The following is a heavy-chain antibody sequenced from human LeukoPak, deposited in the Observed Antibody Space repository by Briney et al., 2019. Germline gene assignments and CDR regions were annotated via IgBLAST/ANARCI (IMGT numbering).Heavy chain of an antibody. CDR3: ASPSSSYSYYYYYMDV. V-gene: IGHV1-24*01. Sequence: ASVKVSCKVSGYTLTELSMHWVRQAPGKGLEWMGGFDPEDGETIYAQMFQGRVTMTEDTSTDTAYMQLSSLRSEDMAVYYCASPSSSYSYYYYYMDVWGKGTTVTVSS. J-gene: IGHJ6*03. CDR2: FDPEDGET. CDR1: GYTLTELS. D-gene: IGHD6-6*01.